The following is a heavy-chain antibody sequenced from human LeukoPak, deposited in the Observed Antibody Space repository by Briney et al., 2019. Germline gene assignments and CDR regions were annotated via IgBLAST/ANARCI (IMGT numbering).Heavy chain of an antibody. CDR3: ARGLYYYDSSGSMDY. D-gene: IGHD3-22*01. CDR2: ISSSSSYI. V-gene: IGHV3-21*01. CDR1: GFTFSSYS. J-gene: IGHJ4*02. Sequence: GGSLRLSCAASGFTFSSYSMNWVRQAPGKGLEWVSSISSSSSYIYYADSVKGRFPISRDNAKNSLYLQMNSLRAEDTAVYYCARGLYYYDSSGSMDYWGQGALVAVCS.